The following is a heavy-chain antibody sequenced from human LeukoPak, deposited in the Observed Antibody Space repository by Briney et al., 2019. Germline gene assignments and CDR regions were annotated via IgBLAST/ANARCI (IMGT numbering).Heavy chain of an antibody. CDR1: GGSISSYY. J-gene: IGHJ3*02. Sequence: SETLSLTCTVSGGSISSYYWSWIRQPPGKGLEWIGYIYYSGSTNYNPSLKSRVTISVDTSKNQFSLKLSSVTAADTAVYYCARTTIMGPEVVAATPTDAFDIWGQGTMVTVSS. V-gene: IGHV4-59*08. CDR3: ARTTIMGPEVVAATPTDAFDI. CDR2: IYYSGST. D-gene: IGHD2-15*01.